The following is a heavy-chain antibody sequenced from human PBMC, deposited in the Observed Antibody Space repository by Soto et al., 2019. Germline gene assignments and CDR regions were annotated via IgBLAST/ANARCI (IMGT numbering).Heavy chain of an antibody. D-gene: IGHD2-2*01. J-gene: IGHJ4*02. Sequence: QVQLVESGGGWVKPGGSLRLSCAASGFTFSDYYMSWIRQAPGKGLEWVSYISSSGSTIYYADSVKGRFTISRDNAKNSLYLQMNSLRAEDTAVYYCARHGDCSSTSCYEGWTHDSNYFDYWGQGTLVTVSS. CDR2: ISSSGSTI. CDR1: GFTFSDYY. CDR3: ARHGDCSSTSCYEGWTHDSNYFDY. V-gene: IGHV3-11*01.